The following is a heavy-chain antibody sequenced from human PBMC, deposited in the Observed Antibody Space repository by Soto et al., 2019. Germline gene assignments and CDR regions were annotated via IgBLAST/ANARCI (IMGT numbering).Heavy chain of an antibody. D-gene: IGHD2-21*01. J-gene: IGHJ4*02. Sequence: PSETLSLTCTVSGGSISSYYWSWTRQPPGKGLEWIGYIYYSGSTNYNPSLKSRVTISVDTSKNQFSLKLSSVTAADTAVYYCARHPYCGGDCYSWSVYFDYWGQGTLVTVSS. CDR1: GGSISSYY. CDR2: IYYSGST. CDR3: ARHPYCGGDCYSWSVYFDY. V-gene: IGHV4-59*08.